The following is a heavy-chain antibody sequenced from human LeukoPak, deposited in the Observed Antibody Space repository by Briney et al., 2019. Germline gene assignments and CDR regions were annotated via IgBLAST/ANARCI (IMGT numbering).Heavy chain of an antibody. CDR3: AGERGEEYSSGWYKTNYFYN. CDR1: GGSISSSHYY. V-gene: IGHV4-39*07. Sequence: SETLSLTCTVSGGSISSSHYYWGWIRQPPGKGLEWIGSIYSGGTTSYSPSLESRVTISVDTSENQFSLKLTSVTGADTAVYYCAGERGEEYSSGWYKTNYFYNWGQGIRVTVSS. J-gene: IGHJ4*02. CDR2: IYSGGTT. D-gene: IGHD6-19*01.